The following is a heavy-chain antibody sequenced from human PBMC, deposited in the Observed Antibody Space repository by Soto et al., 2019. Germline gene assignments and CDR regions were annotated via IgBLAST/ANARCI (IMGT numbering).Heavy chain of an antibody. CDR1: GDSVRNQY. V-gene: IGHV4-4*09. D-gene: IGHD3-16*01. CDR2: IYRSGST. J-gene: IGHJ6*03. CDR3: ARTLDYGHMDV. Sequence: XXTLSLPFTVSGDSVRNQYWXWIRRPPGRGLEWIGYIYRSGSTKYNPSLKSRLTISVDTSKNQFSLKLSSVTAADTAVYYCARTLDYGHMDVWGKGTTVTVSS.